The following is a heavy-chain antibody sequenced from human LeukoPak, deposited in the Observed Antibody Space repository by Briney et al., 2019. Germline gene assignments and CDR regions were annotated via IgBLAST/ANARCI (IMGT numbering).Heavy chain of an antibody. CDR1: GFTFSGSA. CDR2: ISTKGKNYAT. V-gene: IGHV3-73*01. D-gene: IGHD4-23*01. J-gene: IGHJ4*02. Sequence: GGSLRLSCVASGFTFSGSAMHWARQASGRGLEWVGRISTKGKNYATAYGASVKGRFTVSRDDSKNTAYLHMNSLKIEDTALYYCMSFSTGGTSNFWGQGTLVTVSS. CDR3: MSFSTGGTSNF.